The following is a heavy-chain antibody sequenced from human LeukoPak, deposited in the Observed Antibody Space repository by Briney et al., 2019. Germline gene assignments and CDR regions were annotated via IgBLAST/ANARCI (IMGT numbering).Heavy chain of an antibody. D-gene: IGHD1-26*01. CDR1: GFTISTYG. CDR2: ISGSDDST. J-gene: IGHJ4*02. Sequence: PGGSLRLSCAASGFTISTYGMNWVRQAPGKGLEWVSTISGSDDSTYYAGSVKGRFTISRDNSKNMLYLHMNSLRAEDTALYYCASGGIYYGAAFDFWGQGTLVTVSS. CDR3: ASGGIYYGAAFDF. V-gene: IGHV3-23*01.